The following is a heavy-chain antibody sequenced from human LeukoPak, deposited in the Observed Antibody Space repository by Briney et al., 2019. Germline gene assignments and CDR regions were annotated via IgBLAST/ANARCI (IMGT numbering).Heavy chain of an antibody. D-gene: IGHD3-10*01. V-gene: IGHV3-48*03. J-gene: IGHJ4*02. CDR1: GFTFRSYE. CDR3: TRDRPSGNITMIRGVTLDY. CDR2: ISSSGIAI. Sequence: GRSLRLSCAASGFTFRSYEMNWVRQAPGMGLEWISYISSSGIAIYYADSVKGRFSISRDNAKNSLFLHMNSLRAEDTAVYYCTRDRPSGNITMIRGVTLDYWGQGTLVTVSS.